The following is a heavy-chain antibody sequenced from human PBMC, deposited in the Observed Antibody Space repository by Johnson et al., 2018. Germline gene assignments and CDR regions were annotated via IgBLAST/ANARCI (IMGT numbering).Heavy chain of an antibody. J-gene: IGHJ6*03. Sequence: EVQLVETGGGLVQPGGSXRLSCVASGFTFRNYAMSWVRQAPGKGLEWVSTLSMRGANTNYAASVRGRFTISRDHLKNTLFLQMNSLGVEDTAVFYCARAYYMDVWGKGTTVTVSS. CDR1: GFTFRNYA. V-gene: IGHV3-23*04. CDR2: LSMRGANT. CDR3: ARAYYMDV.